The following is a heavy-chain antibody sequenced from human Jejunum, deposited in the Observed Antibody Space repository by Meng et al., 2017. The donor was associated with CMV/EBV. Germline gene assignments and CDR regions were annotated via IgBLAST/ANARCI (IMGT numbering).Heavy chain of an antibody. J-gene: IGHJ4*02. V-gene: IGHV3-48*03. Sequence: SGFTFSSYEMNWVRQAPGKGLEWISYISTSSTTIYYADSVKGRFTISRDDSKNTLYLQMNSLRAEDTAMYYCARLLLGSTWTFQSWGQGTLVTVSS. CDR3: ARLLLGSTWTFQS. D-gene: IGHD6-13*01. CDR2: ISTSSTTI. CDR1: GFTFSSYE.